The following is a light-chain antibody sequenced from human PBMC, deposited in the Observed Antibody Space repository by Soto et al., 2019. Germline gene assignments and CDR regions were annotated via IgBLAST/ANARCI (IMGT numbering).Light chain of an antibody. Sequence: DIQMTQSPSSLSASVGDRVIITCRASRDIVTSLNWYQHHPGKGPKILIYAASSLQRGVPSRFSGSGSGTEFNLTNSSLHPEDFATYYCQQSYSSRTFGQGTTVDIK. CDR1: RDIVTS. CDR3: QQSYSSRT. CDR2: AAS. V-gene: IGKV1-39*01. J-gene: IGKJ1*01.